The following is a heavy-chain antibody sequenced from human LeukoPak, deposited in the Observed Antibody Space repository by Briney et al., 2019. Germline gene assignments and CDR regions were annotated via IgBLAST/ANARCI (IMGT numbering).Heavy chain of an antibody. Sequence: HPGGSLRLSCAASGFTFSTSWMSWVRQVPGKGLEWVANIKKDGSETYYVDSVKSRFTISRDNAKNSLYLQMNSLRAEDTAMYYCARGRYSGTTYYFDYWGQGTLVTVSS. CDR2: IKKDGSET. CDR3: ARGRYSGTTYYFDY. CDR1: GFTFSTSW. J-gene: IGHJ4*02. V-gene: IGHV3-7*03. D-gene: IGHD5-12*01.